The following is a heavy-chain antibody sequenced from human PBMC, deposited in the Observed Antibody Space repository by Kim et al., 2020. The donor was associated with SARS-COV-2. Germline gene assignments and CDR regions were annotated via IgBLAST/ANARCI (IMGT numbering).Heavy chain of an antibody. D-gene: IGHD1-26*01. CDR2: ISSSSSYT. CDR3: ARSYSGTYAHFDY. J-gene: IGHJ4*02. Sequence: GGSLRLSCAASGFSLNDHYMSWIRQAPGKGLEWVSYISSSSSYTNYADSVKDRFTISRDNTKNSLYLQMNSLRADDTAVYYCARSYSGTYAHFDYWGQGVLVTVSS. CDR1: GFSLNDHY. V-gene: IGHV3-11*03.